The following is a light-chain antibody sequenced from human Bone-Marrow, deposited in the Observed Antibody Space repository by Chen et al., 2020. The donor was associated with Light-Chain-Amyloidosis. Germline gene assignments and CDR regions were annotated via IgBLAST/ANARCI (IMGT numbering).Light chain of an antibody. CDR3: QQYATLPFT. J-gene: IGKJ3*01. CDR2: AIS. Sequence: EIVLTQSPGTLSLSPGERATLSCGASQTVTSRSLSWFQQKTGQAPRLLMFAISSRATGIPDRFSGSGSGTDFTLTITRLEPEDFAVYYCQQYATLPFTFGPGTKVDIK. CDR1: QTVTSRS. V-gene: IGKV3-20*01.